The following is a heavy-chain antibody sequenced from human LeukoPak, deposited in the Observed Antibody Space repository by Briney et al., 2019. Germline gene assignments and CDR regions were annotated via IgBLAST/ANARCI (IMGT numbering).Heavy chain of an antibody. CDR2: INHSGGT. D-gene: IGHD2-21*02. CDR1: GGSFSGYY. Sequence: SETLSLTCAVYGGSFSGYYWSWIRQPPGKGLEWIGEINHSGGTNYNPSLKGRVTISVDTSKNQFSLKLSSVTAADTAVYYCARGLSAIVHWGQGTLVTVSS. V-gene: IGHV4-34*01. J-gene: IGHJ4*02. CDR3: ARGLSAIVH.